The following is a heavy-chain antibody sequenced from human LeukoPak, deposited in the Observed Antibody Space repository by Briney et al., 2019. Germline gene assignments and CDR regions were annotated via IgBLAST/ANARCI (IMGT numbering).Heavy chain of an antibody. D-gene: IGHD4-11*01. J-gene: IGHJ5*02. V-gene: IGHV1-18*01. CDR3: ARVSATVESFDP. CDR1: GYTFTSYG. CDR2: ISAYNGNT. Sequence: ASVKVSCKASGYTFTSYGISWVRQAPGQGLEWMGWISAYNGNTNYAQKLQGRVTMTTDTSTGTAYMELRSLRSDDTAVYYCARVSATVESFDPWGQGTLVTVSS.